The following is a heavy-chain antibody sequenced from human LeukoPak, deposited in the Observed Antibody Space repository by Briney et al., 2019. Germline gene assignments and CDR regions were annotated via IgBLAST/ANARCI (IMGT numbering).Heavy chain of an antibody. V-gene: IGHV3-9*01. Sequence: GGSLRLSCAASGFTFDDYAMHWVRQAPGKGLEWVSGISWNSGSIGYADSVKGRFTISRDNAKNSLYLQMNSLRAGDTAVYYCASAVRGSSVDYWGQGTLVTVSS. J-gene: IGHJ4*02. CDR3: ASAVRGSSVDY. CDR1: GFTFDDYA. CDR2: ISWNSGSI.